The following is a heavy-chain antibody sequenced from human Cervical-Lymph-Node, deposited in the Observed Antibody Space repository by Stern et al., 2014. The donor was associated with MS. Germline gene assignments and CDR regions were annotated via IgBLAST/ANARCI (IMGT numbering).Heavy chain of an antibody. V-gene: IGHV1-8*01. Sequence: VQLVESGAEVKKPGASVKVSCKASGYTFTSYDINWVRQATGQGLEWMGWMNPNSGNTGYAQKFQGRVTMTRNTSISTAYMELSSLRSEDTAVYYCARGDGDIVVVPAAINYWGQGTLVTVSS. D-gene: IGHD2-2*02. CDR1: GYTFTSYD. CDR3: ARGDGDIVVVPAAINY. CDR2: MNPNSGNT. J-gene: IGHJ4*02.